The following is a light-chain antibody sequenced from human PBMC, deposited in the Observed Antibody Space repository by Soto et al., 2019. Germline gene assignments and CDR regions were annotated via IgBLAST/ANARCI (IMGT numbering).Light chain of an antibody. Sequence: EIVMTQSPATLSVSPGERATLSCRASQSVSSNLAWYQQKPGQAPRLLIYGASTRATGIPDRFSGSGSGTDFTLTINRLEPEDFAVHFCQQYGSSFRTFGQGTKLEIK. J-gene: IGKJ2*01. CDR2: GAS. CDR3: QQYGSSFRT. CDR1: QSVSSN. V-gene: IGKV3-20*01.